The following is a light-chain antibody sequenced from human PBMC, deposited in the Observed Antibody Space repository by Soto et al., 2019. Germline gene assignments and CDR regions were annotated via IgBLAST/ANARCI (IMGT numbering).Light chain of an antibody. Sequence: QPPSVSGAPGQRVTISCTGSSSNIGAGYDVHWYQQLPGTAPKLLIYGNSNRPSGVPDRFSGSKSGTSASLAITGLQAEDEADYYCQSYDSSLSGWVFGGGTKLTVL. J-gene: IGLJ3*02. CDR3: QSYDSSLSGWV. CDR1: SSNIGAGYD. V-gene: IGLV1-40*01. CDR2: GNS.